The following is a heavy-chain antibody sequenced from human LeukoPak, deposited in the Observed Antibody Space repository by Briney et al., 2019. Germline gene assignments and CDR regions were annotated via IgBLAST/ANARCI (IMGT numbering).Heavy chain of an antibody. V-gene: IGHV4-4*07. D-gene: IGHD1-26*01. CDR2: IYTRGST. J-gene: IGHJ3*02. Sequence: SETLSLTCTVSGGSISSYYWSWIRQPAGKGLEWIGRIYTRGSTNYNPSLKSRVTMSVDTSKNQSSLKLSSVTAADTAVYYCARDRPVGAPWGDAFDIWGQGTMVTVSS. CDR3: ARDRPVGAPWGDAFDI. CDR1: GGSISSYY.